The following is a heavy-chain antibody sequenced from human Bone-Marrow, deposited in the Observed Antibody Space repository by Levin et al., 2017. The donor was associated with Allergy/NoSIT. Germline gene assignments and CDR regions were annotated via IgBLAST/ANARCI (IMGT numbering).Heavy chain of an antibody. V-gene: IGHV3-21*01. CDR3: ARDANYDIVTGYGDALDF. J-gene: IGHJ3*01. D-gene: IGHD3-9*01. CDR1: GFTFNTYP. CDR2: ISSSGSYI. Sequence: SCAASGFTFNTYPMNWVRQAPGKGLEWLSCISSSGSYISYADSVKGRFTVSRDNAKNSLFLQMDSLRAEDTAVYYCARDANYDIVTGYGDALDFWGQGTMVTVSS.